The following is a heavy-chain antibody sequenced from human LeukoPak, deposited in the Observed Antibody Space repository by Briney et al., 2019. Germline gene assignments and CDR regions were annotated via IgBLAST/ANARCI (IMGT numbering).Heavy chain of an antibody. CDR2: INPSGGST. J-gene: IGHJ4*02. CDR3: ARGPITGDFFDY. Sequence: ASVKVSCTASGYTFTSHYMHWVRPAPGQGLAWMGIINPSGGSTTFAQKFQGRVTMTRDTSTSTVYMDLSSLRSDDTAVYYCARGPITGDFFDYWGQGILVTVSS. CDR1: GYTFTSHY. D-gene: IGHD3-10*01. V-gene: IGHV1-46*01.